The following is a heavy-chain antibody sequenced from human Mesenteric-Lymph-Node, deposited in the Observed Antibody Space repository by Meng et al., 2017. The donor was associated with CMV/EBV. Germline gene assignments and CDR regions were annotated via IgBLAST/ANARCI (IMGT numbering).Heavy chain of an antibody. CDR3: AGDRNVRFYGDFIHDAFDI. CDR2: IYHSESN. J-gene: IGHJ3*02. Sequence: ISGSNWWSWVRQPPGKELEWIGEIYHSESNNYDPSHKSRVTISVDKSKNQFSMKLSSVTAADTAVYYCAGDRNVRFYGDFIHDAFDIWGQGTMVTVSS. CDR1: ISGSNW. D-gene: IGHD4-17*01. V-gene: IGHV4-4*02.